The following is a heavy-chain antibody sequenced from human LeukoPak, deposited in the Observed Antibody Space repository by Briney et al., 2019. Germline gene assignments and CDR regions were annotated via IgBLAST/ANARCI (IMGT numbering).Heavy chain of an antibody. V-gene: IGHV3-21*01. CDR3: ARDGRCGGDCYAC. J-gene: IGHJ4*02. CDR1: GFSFSSYT. CDR2: ISSSSSYI. D-gene: IGHD2-21*02. Sequence: PGGSLRLSCAASGFSFSSYTMNWVRQAPGKGLEWVSIISSSSSYIYYADSVKGRFTISRDNAKNALYLQMNSLRVEDTAVYYCARDGRCGGDCYACWGQGTLVTVSS.